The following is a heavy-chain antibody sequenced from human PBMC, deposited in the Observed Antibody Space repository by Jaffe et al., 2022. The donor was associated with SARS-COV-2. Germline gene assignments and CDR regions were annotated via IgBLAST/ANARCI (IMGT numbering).Heavy chain of an antibody. CDR3: ARGLQLWSTTEDYYYGMDV. CDR1: GFTFSSYS. V-gene: IGHV3-48*02. Sequence: EVQLVESGGGLVQPGGSLRLSCAASGFTFSSYSMNWVRQAPGKGLEWVSYISSSSSTIYYADSVKGRFTISRDNAKNSLYLQMNSLRDEDTAVYYCARGLQLWSTTEDYYYGMDVWGQGTTVTVSS. J-gene: IGHJ6*02. D-gene: IGHD5-18*01. CDR2: ISSSSSTI.